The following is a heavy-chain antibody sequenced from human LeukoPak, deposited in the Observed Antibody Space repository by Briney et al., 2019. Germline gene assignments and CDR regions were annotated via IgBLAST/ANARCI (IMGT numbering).Heavy chain of an antibody. D-gene: IGHD6-19*01. CDR1: GFTSFSFP. CDR2: IRTDGTI. CDR3: AREYFNGWPDY. J-gene: IGHJ4*02. Sequence: GGSLRLSCEASGFTSFSFPMNWVRQAPGKGLEWVSHIRTDGTITYADSVKGRFTISRDDAKTSVYLQMNSLRDEDTAVYYCAREYFNGWPDYWGQGTLVTVSS. V-gene: IGHV3-69-1*01.